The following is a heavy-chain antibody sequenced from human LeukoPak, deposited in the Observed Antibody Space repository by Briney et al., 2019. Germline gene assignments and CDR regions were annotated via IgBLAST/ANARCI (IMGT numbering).Heavy chain of an antibody. J-gene: IGHJ4*02. V-gene: IGHV1-2*02. CDR1: GYTFTGYC. Sequence: GTSVKVSCKASGYTFTGYCMHWVRQAPGQGLEWMGWINPNSGGTNYAQNFRGRVSMTRDTSISTAYMELSGLRSDDTAVYYCAGDLFIGIATAADYWGQGTLVTVSS. CDR3: AGDLFIGIATAADY. D-gene: IGHD6-13*01. CDR2: INPNSGGT.